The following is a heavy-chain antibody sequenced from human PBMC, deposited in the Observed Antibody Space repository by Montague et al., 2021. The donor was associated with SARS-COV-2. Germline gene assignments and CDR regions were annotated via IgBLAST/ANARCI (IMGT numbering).Heavy chain of an antibody. D-gene: IGHD3-16*01. CDR3: AKELGSATEYDDYGMDV. CDR1: GFTFGDYA. Sequence: RSLSLPASGFTFGDYAMYWVRQAPGKGLEWVSGISWNSGMIGYVDSVKGRFTISRDNTKNSLYLQMNSLRPEDTAVYYCAKELGSATEYDDYGMDVWGQGTTVTVSS. V-gene: IGHV3-9*01. CDR2: ISWNSGMI. J-gene: IGHJ6*02.